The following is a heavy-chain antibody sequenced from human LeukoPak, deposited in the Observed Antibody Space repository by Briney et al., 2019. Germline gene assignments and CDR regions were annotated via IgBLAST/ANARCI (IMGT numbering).Heavy chain of an antibody. V-gene: IGHV2-5*01. CDR3: AHMVNTVTTSWGAFDI. CDR2: IYWSDDR. J-gene: IGHJ3*02. CDR1: GFSLSTSGVG. Sequence: ESRPTLVKPTQTLTLTCTFSGFSLSTSGVGVGWIRQPPGKALEWLALIYWSDDRRYSPSLNNRLTITKDTSKNQVVLRMTNMDPVDTGTYYCAHMVNTVTTSWGAFDIWGQGTVVTVSS. D-gene: IGHD4-17*01.